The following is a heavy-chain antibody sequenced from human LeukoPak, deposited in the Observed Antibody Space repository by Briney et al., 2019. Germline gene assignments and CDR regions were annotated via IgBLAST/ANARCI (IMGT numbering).Heavy chain of an antibody. V-gene: IGHV1-69*06. CDR3: ARAVGQQLVLVY. J-gene: IGHJ4*02. D-gene: IGHD6-13*01. Sequence: GSSVKVSCKASGGSFSSYAISWVRQAPGQGLEWMGGIIPIFGTANYAQKFQGRVTITADKSTSTAYMELSSLRSEDTAVYYCARAVGQQLVLVYWGQGTLVTVSS. CDR1: GGSFSSYA. CDR2: IIPIFGTA.